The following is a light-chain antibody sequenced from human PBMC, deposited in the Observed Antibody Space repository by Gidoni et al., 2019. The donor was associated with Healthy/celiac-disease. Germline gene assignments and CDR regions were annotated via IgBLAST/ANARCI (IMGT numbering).Light chain of an antibody. J-gene: IGKJ4*01. V-gene: IGKV1-39*01. CDR2: AAS. Sequence: DIQMTQSPSSLSASVGDRVTITCRASQSFSSYLKWYQQKPGKAPKLLIYAASSLQSGVPSRFSCSGSGTDFTLTISSLQPEDFATYYCQQSYSTLLLTFGGGTKVEIK. CDR1: QSFSSY. CDR3: QQSYSTLLLT.